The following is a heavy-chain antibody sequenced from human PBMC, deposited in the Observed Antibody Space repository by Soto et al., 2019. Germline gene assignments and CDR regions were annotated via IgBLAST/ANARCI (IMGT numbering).Heavy chain of an antibody. V-gene: IGHV4-4*03. J-gene: IGHJ4*02. CDR1: CVPIPSCDS. Sequence: PETLFVTSDVYCVPIPSCDSWSLVCQPPGKGLEGLGKISRRGTVNYNATLRSRVTVSVDKPKNQLSLKLMSVTAADTAVYYCARDYDGVDYWGPGILVTVS. CDR2: ISRRGTV. CDR3: ARDYDGVDY. D-gene: IGHD3-16*01.